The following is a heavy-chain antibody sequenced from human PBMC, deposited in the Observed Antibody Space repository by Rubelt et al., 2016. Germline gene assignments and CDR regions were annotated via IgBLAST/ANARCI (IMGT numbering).Heavy chain of an antibody. V-gene: IGHV1-18*01. D-gene: IGHD2-21*02. CDR3: ARGTRWLLN. CDR1: GYTFTSYG. Sequence: QVQLVQSGAEVKKPGASVKVSCKASGYTFTSYGISWVRQAPGQGLEWMGWVSAYNGNTNDARKLQGRVTMNTDNATSTDDVELRSLRCDDTAVYYGARGTRWLLNWGQGTLVAVSS. J-gene: IGHJ4*02. CDR2: VSAYNGNT.